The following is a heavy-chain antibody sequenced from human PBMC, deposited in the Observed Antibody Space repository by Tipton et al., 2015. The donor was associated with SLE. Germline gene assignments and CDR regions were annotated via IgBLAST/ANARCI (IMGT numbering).Heavy chain of an antibody. Sequence: TLSLTCTVSGDSISSGGYYWSWIRQPPGKGLEWIGEINHSGDTNYNPSLKSRVTISVDTSKNQFSLKLSSVTAADTAIYYCARDVLTIVVVPSAVSASDYFDYWGRGTLVTVSS. CDR2: INHSGDT. V-gene: IGHV4-39*07. D-gene: IGHD2-2*01. CDR3: ARDVLTIVVVPSAVSASDYFDY. J-gene: IGHJ4*01. CDR1: GDSISSGGYY.